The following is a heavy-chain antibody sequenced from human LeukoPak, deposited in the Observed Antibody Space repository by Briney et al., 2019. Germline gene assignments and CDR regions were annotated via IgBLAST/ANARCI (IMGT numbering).Heavy chain of an antibody. CDR2: IWYDGSNK. CDR3: ARYSSYGMDI. Sequence: GGSLRLSCAASGFTFSSYGMHWVREAPGKGREWVAVIWYDGSNKYYADSVKGRFTISRDNSKNTLYLQMNSLRAEDTAVYYCARYSSYGMDIWGQGTTVTVSS. J-gene: IGHJ6*02. V-gene: IGHV3-33*01. D-gene: IGHD3-9*01. CDR1: GFTFSSYG.